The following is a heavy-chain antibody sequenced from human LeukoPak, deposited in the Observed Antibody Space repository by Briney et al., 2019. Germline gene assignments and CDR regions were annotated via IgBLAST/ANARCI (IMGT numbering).Heavy chain of an antibody. V-gene: IGHV1-18*01. J-gene: IGHJ3*02. CDR3: ATEGPTYSSSWSKAFDI. Sequence: ASVKVSCKASGYTFTSYGINWVRQAPGQGLEWMGWISAYNGNTKYAQKLQGRVTMTTDTSTSTVYMELSSLRSEDTAVYYCATEGPTYSSSWSKAFDIWGQGTMVTVSS. CDR1: GYTFTSYG. D-gene: IGHD6-13*01. CDR2: ISAYNGNT.